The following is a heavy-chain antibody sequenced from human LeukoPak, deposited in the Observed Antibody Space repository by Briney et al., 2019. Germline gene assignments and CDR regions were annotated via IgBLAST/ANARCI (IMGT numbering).Heavy chain of an antibody. CDR3: AKDYDSSGYYYEADY. D-gene: IGHD3-22*01. CDR2: ISYDGSNK. CDR1: GFTFSSYG. J-gene: IGHJ4*02. Sequence: PGGSLRLSCAASGFTFSSYGMHWVRQAPGKGLEWVAVISYDGSNKYYADSVKGRFTISRDNSKSTLYLQMNSLRAEDTAVYYCAKDYDSSGYYYEADYWGQGTLVTVSS. V-gene: IGHV3-30*18.